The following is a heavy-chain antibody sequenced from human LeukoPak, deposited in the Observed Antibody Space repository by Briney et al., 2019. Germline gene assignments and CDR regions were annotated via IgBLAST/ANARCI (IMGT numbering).Heavy chain of an antibody. J-gene: IGHJ4*02. Sequence: SETLSLTCTVSGGSISSGSYYWSWIRQPPGKGLEWIGYIYDSGNTHYNPSLKSRVTISVDTSKNQFSLKLSSVTAADTAVYYCARQRRYCTNGVCYTGKYYFDYWGQGTLVTVSS. D-gene: IGHD2-8*01. V-gene: IGHV4-61*01. CDR3: ARQRRYCTNGVCYTGKYYFDY. CDR2: IYDSGNT. CDR1: GGSISSGSYY.